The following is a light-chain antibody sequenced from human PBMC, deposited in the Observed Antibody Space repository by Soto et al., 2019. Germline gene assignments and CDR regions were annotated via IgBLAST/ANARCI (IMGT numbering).Light chain of an antibody. J-gene: IGKJ1*01. CDR2: GAS. CDR3: QQYNKWPLT. CDR1: QSVSSN. V-gene: IGKV3-15*01. Sequence: EIVLTQSPATRSVSPGGIATLSFMASQSVSSNYLAWYQQTPGQAPRLLIYGASTRATGTPVRFSGSASGTEFTLTISSLQSEDFTVYYCQQYNKWPLTFGQGTKVDIK.